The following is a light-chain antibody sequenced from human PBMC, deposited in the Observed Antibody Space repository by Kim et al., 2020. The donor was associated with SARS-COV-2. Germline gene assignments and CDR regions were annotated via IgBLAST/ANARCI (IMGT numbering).Light chain of an antibody. Sequence: EIVMTQSAATVSVSPGERATLSCRASQDLSSNYLAWYQHKPGQPPRLLISAASKRATGIPDRFSGSGSGTDFTLTIGRLEPEDIATYYCQQYGASPRATFGQGTKLEI. V-gene: IGKV3-20*01. CDR3: QQYGASPRAT. CDR1: QDLSSNY. J-gene: IGKJ2*01. CDR2: AAS.